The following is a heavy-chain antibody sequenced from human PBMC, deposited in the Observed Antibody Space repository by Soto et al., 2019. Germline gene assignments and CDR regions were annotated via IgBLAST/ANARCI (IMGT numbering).Heavy chain of an antibody. V-gene: IGHV4-59*01. D-gene: IGHD2-2*01. J-gene: IGHJ5*02. CDR1: GGSISSYY. CDR3: ARVGDIVVVPAPPTLWFDP. CDR2: IYYSGST. Sequence: SSETLSLTCTVSGGSISSYYWSWIRQPPGKGLEWIGYIYYSGSTNYNPSLKSRVTISVDTSKNQFSLKLSSVTAADTAVYYCARVGDIVVVPAPPTLWFDPWGQGTLVTVSS.